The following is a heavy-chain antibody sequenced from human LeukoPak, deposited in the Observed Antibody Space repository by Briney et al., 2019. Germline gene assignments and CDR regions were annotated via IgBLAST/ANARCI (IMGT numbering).Heavy chain of an antibody. CDR2: ISSSGSTI. CDR3: ALSYSGSYPY. D-gene: IGHD3-10*01. V-gene: IGHV3-11*01. Sequence: AGGALRLSCAAAGVTFFGDYMRWFLPAPGGGVEWVSYISSSGSTIYYADSVKGRFTISRDNAKNSLYLQMNSLRAEDTAVYYCALSYSGSYPYWGQGTLVTVSS. CDR1: GVTFFGDY. J-gene: IGHJ4*02.